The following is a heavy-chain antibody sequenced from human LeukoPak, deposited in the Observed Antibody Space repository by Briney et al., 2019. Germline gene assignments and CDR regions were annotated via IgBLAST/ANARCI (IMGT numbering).Heavy chain of an antibody. CDR3: AWGIAAAGLFDY. V-gene: IGHV3-11*01. J-gene: IGHJ4*02. CDR2: ISSSGSTV. Sequence: EPGGSLRLSCAASGFTFSDYYMSWIRQAPGKGLEWVSYISSSGSTVYYADSVKGRFTISRDNAKNSLYLQMNSLRAEDTAVYYCAWGIAAAGLFDYWGQGTLVTVSS. CDR1: GFTFSDYY. D-gene: IGHD6-13*01.